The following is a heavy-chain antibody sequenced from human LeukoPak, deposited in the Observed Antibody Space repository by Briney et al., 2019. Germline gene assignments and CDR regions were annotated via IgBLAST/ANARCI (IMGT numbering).Heavy chain of an antibody. CDR1: GGSISSSSYY. D-gene: IGHD4-23*01. CDR3: ARDRQDYGGNSKAADAFDI. V-gene: IGHV4-61*01. CDR2: IYYSGST. J-gene: IGHJ3*02. Sequence: PSETLSLTCTVSGGSISSSSYYWGWIRQPPGKGLEWIGYIYYSGSTNYNPSLKSRVTISVDTSKNQFSLKLSSVTAADTAVYYCARDRQDYGGNSKAADAFDIWGQGTMVTVSS.